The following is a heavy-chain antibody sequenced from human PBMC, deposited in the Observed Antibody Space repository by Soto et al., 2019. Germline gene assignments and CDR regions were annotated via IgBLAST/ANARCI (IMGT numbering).Heavy chain of an antibody. CDR1: GFTFSSYG. CDR3: AKDSTDYGDYYYYGMDV. V-gene: IGHV3-30*18. CDR2: ISYDGSNK. D-gene: IGHD4-17*01. J-gene: IGHJ6*02. Sequence: QVQLVESGGGVVQPGRSLRLSCASSGFTFSSYGMHWVRQAPGKGLEWVAVISYDGSNKYYADSVKGRFTTSRDNSKNTLYLQMNSLRAEDTAVYYCAKDSTDYGDYYYYGMDVWGQGTTVTVSS.